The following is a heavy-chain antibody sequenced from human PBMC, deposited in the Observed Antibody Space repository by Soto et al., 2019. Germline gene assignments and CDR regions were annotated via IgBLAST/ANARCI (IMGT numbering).Heavy chain of an antibody. J-gene: IGHJ6*02. CDR1: RYTFNSNW. CDR2: IYPGDSDT. CDR3: ARQVAHGYYFYGMDV. V-gene: IGHV5-51*01. Sequence: GESLKISCKGSRYTFNSNWIGWVRQMPGKGLEWMGIIYPGDSDTRYSPSFQGQVTISADKSISTAYLQWSSLKASDTAMYYCARQVAHGYYFYGMDVWGQGTTVTVSS. D-gene: IGHD5-12*01.